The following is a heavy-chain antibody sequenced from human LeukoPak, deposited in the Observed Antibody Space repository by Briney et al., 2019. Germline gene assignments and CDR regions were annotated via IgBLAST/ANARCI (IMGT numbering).Heavy chain of an antibody. CDR1: GFTFSSYA. CDR2: LSGSGSDT. Sequence: PGGSLRLSCAASGFTFSSYAMSWVRQAPGQGLEGVSALSGSGSDTEYADSVKGRFTISRDNSKTTLYLQMSSLRVEDTAVYYCAKCSATCYANAFDIWGQGTMVTVSS. CDR3: AKCSATCYANAFDI. V-gene: IGHV3-23*01. D-gene: IGHD2-2*01. J-gene: IGHJ3*02.